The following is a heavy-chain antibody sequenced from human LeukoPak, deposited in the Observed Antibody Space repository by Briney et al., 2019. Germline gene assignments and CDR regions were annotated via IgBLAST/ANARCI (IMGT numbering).Heavy chain of an antibody. D-gene: IGHD3-22*01. CDR1: GGSISSSSYY. CDR3: AYHSSGFMYFDY. CDR2: IYYSGST. Sequence: PSETLSLTCTVSGGSISSSSYYWGWIRQPPGKGLEWIGSIYYSGSTYYNPSLKSRVTISVDTSKNQFSLKLSSVTAADTAVYYCAYHSSGFMYFDYWGQGTLVTVSS. V-gene: IGHV4-39*01. J-gene: IGHJ4*02.